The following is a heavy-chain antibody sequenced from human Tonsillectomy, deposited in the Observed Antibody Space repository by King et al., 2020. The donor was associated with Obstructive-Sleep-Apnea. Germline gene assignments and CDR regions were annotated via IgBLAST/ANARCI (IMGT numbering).Heavy chain of an antibody. J-gene: IGHJ4*02. CDR3: AKDKLEDYGGPALDS. Sequence: VQLVESGGGLVQPGRSLRLSCAASGFTFDDYAMHWVRQAPGKGLEWVSGISWNSGSVGYADSVKGRFTISRDNAKNSLYLQMNSLRAEDTALYYCAKDKLEDYGGPALDSWGQGTLVTVSS. D-gene: IGHD4-23*01. CDR1: GFTFDDYA. CDR2: ISWNSGSV. V-gene: IGHV3-9*01.